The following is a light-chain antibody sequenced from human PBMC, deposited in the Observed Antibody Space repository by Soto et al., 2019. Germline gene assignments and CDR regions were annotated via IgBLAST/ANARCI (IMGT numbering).Light chain of an antibody. CDR3: AAWDDSLNGRV. CDR2: KYN. CDR1: SSNIGSNT. Sequence: QSVLTQPPSASATPGQRVTISCSGSSSNIGSNTVNWYQQLPGTAPKLLIYKYNQRPSGVPDRFSGSKSGTSASLAISGLQSEDEADYYCAAWDDSLNGRVFGGGTKVTGL. V-gene: IGLV1-44*01. J-gene: IGLJ3*02.